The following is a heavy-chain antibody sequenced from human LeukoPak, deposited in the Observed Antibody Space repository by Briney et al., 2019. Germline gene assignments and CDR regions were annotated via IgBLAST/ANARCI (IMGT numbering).Heavy chain of an antibody. J-gene: IGHJ4*02. CDR2: IKQDGSEK. D-gene: IGHD4-17*01. Sequence: GGSLRLSCAASGFTFSSYWMSGVRQAPGKGLEWGANIKQDGSEKYYVDSVKGRFTISRDNAKNSLYLQMNSLRAEDTAVYYCARVNGDYVLDYWGQGTLVTVSS. CDR1: GFTFSSYW. CDR3: ARVNGDYVLDY. V-gene: IGHV3-7*01.